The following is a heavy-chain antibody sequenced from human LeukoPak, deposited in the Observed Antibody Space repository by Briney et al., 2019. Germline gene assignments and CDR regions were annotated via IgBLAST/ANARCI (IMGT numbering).Heavy chain of an antibody. Sequence: GGSLRLSCAASGFTVSSNYMTWVRQAPGKGLEWISLTYSGGSTYYADSVKGRFTISRDNSKNTLYLQMNSLRAEDTAVYYCAAYSSCDYWGQGTLVTVSS. V-gene: IGHV3-53*01. CDR3: AAYSSCDY. CDR1: GFTVSSNY. D-gene: IGHD6-6*01. J-gene: IGHJ4*02. CDR2: TYSGGST.